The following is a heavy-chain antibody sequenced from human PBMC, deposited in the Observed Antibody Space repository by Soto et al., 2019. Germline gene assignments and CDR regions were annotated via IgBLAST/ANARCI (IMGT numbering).Heavy chain of an antibody. J-gene: IGHJ6*02. Sequence: EVQLVESGGDLVQPGGSLRLSCAASGFTFSNYWMSWVRQAPGKGLEWVANIKQDGSDKYYSDSVKGRFTISRDNAKNTLYLQMNSLRAEDTAVYYCAKDTTARITMIVVVIPTDVWGQGTTVTVSS. CDR3: AKDTTARITMIVVVIPTDV. V-gene: IGHV3-7*03. CDR2: IKQDGSDK. CDR1: GFTFSNYW. D-gene: IGHD3-22*01.